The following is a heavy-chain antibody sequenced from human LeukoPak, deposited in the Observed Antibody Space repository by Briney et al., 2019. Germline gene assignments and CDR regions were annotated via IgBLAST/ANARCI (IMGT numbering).Heavy chain of an antibody. J-gene: IGHJ4*02. D-gene: IGHD5-24*01. CDR2: IYTSGST. Sequence: PSETLSLTCTVSGGSISSGSYYWSWIRQPAGKGLEWIGRIYTSGSTNYNPSLKSRVTISVDTSKNQFSLKLSSVTAADTVVYYCARESSLWLPTNWGQGTLVTVSS. V-gene: IGHV4-61*02. CDR3: ARESSLWLPTN. CDR1: GGSISSGSYY.